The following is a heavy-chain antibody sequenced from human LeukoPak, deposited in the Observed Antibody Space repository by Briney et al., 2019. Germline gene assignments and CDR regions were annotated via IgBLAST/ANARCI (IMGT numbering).Heavy chain of an antibody. CDR1: GFMFSNYN. CDR3: NIAARRSDAFDI. D-gene: IGHD6-6*01. Sequence: GGSLRLSCASSGFMFSNYNMNWVRQAPGKGLEWVASISSSSSYIYDADSVKGQFTISRDNAKNSLYLQMNSLRAEDTAMYSRNIAARRSDAFDIWGQGTMVTVSS. CDR2: ISSSSSYI. V-gene: IGHV3-21*01. J-gene: IGHJ3*02.